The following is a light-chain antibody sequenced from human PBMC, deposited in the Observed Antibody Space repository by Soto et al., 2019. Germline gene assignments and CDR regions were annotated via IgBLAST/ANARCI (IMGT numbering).Light chain of an antibody. CDR3: QKYNNWPPYT. Sequence: EILMTQSPATLSVSPGERVTLSCRASQSINNNLAWYQQKPGQSPRLLIYGATTRATGIPARFSATGSGTDFSLTISSLQSEDFAVYYCQKYNNWPPYTFGQGTKLEIK. CDR2: GAT. J-gene: IGKJ2*01. CDR1: QSINNN. V-gene: IGKV3-15*01.